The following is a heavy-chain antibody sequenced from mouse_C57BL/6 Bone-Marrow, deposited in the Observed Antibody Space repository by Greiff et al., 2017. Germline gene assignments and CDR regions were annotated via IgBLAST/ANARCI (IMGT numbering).Heavy chain of an antibody. CDR2: INSDGGST. V-gene: IGHV5-2*01. J-gene: IGHJ4*01. Sequence: EVKLMESGGGLVQPGESLKLSCESNEYEFPSHDMSWVRKTPETRLELVAAINSDGGSTYYPDTMERRFIISRDNTKKTLYLQMRSLRSEDTALYYCARQMMVTTNYYAMDYWGQGTSVTVSS. CDR3: ARQMMVTTNYYAMDY. D-gene: IGHD2-3*01. CDR1: EYEFPSHD.